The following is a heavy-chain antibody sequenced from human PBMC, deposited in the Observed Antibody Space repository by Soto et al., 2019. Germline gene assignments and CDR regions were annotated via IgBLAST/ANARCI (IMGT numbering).Heavy chain of an antibody. J-gene: IGHJ4*02. CDR2: ITYIDDT. CDR3: ARHRTVPRSSVSDY. D-gene: IGHD6-13*01. Sequence: QLQLQESGPGLVKPSETLSLTCTVSDDSISSSTYYWGWIRQTPGEGLEWIGIITYIDDTYYNPSLKSRFTMSVDTSRNQFALKLSSVTAADTAVYYCARHRTVPRSSVSDYWGQGTLVTVSS. V-gene: IGHV4-39*01. CDR1: DDSISSSTYY.